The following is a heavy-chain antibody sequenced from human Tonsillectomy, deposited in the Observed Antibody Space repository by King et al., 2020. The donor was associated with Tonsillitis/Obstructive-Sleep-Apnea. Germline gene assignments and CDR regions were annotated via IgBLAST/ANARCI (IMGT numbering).Heavy chain of an antibody. V-gene: IGHV5-51*01. D-gene: IGHD3-9*01. CDR1: XXXFTSXW. CDR2: IYPGDSDT. Sequence: QLVQSXAXXKKXGEXLXISCXDSXXXFTSXWIGWVRQMPGKGLEWMGIIYPGDSDTRYSPSFQGQVTISADKSISTAYLQWSSLKASXTAMYYCSRLXXXISXXNVXXXWGXXTMVTV. J-gene: IGHJ3*01. CDR3: SRLXXXISXXNVXXX.